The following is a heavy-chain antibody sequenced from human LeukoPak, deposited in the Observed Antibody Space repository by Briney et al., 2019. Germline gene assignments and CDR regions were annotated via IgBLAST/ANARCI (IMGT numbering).Heavy chain of an antibody. D-gene: IGHD3-10*01. CDR3: ARVIGEFGFGGSPPRFDP. J-gene: IGHJ5*02. Sequence: SVKVSCKASGYTFTNDGISWARQAPGQGLEWMGGIIPIFGTANYAQKFQGRVTITADESTSTAYMELSSLRSEDTAVYYCARVIGEFGFGGSPPRFDPWGQGTLVTVSS. CDR1: GYTFTNDG. V-gene: IGHV1-69*13. CDR2: IIPIFGTA.